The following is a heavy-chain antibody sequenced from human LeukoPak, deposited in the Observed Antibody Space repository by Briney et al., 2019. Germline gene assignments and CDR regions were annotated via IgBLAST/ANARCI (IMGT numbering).Heavy chain of an antibody. V-gene: IGHV4-59*08. D-gene: IGHD3-10*01. Sequence: PSETLSLTCTVSGGSISSYYWSWIRQPPGKGLEWIGYIYYSGSTNYNPSLRSRITISVDTSKNQFSLKLSSVTAADTAVYYCARGSTSYGSGSYSFDYWGQGTLVTVSS. J-gene: IGHJ4*02. CDR2: IYYSGST. CDR1: GGSISSYY. CDR3: ARGSTSYGSGSYSFDY.